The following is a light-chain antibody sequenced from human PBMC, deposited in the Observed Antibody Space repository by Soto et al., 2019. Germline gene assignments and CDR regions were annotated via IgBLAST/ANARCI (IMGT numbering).Light chain of an antibody. CDR2: YDS. CDR1: NIGSKS. J-gene: IGLJ2*01. CDR3: QVWDSSSDLVV. V-gene: IGLV3-21*04. Sequence: SYELTQPPSVSVAPGKTARITCGGNNIGSKSVHWYQQKPGQAPVLVIYYDSDRPSGIPERFSGSNSGNMATLTISRVEAGDEADYYCQVWDSSSDLVVFGGGTKVTVL.